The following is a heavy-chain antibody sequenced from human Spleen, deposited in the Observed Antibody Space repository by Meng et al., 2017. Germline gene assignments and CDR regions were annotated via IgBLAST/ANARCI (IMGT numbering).Heavy chain of an antibody. Sequence: GESLKISCAASGFTFSSYAMHWVRQAPGKGLEWVSAISGSGGSTYYADSVKGRFTISRDNSKDSLYLQMNSLRAEDTAVYYCARDPDSGGSCHFDNWGQGTLVTVSS. V-gene: IGHV3-23*01. J-gene: IGHJ4*02. D-gene: IGHD2-15*01. CDR2: ISGSGGST. CDR1: GFTFSSYA. CDR3: ARDPDSGGSCHFDN.